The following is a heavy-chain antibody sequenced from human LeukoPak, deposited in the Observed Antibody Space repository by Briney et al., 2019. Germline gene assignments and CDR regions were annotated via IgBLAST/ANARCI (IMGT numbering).Heavy chain of an antibody. V-gene: IGHV1-69*13. D-gene: IGHD3-10*01. CDR1: GGTFSSYA. Sequence: EASVKVSCKASGGTFSSYAISWVRQAPGQGLEWMGGIIPIFGTANYAQKFQGRVTITADESTSTAYMELSSLRSEDTAVYYCARPLRGSGSYYNFDYWGQGTLVTVSS. CDR3: ARPLRGSGSYYNFDY. CDR2: IIPIFGTA. J-gene: IGHJ4*02.